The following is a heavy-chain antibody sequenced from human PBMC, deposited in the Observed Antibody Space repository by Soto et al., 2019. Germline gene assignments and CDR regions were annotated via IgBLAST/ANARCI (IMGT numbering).Heavy chain of an antibody. CDR2: IYPGDSDT. CDR1: GYSFTSYW. V-gene: IGHV5-51*01. D-gene: IGHD3-10*01. CDR3: ARHLGYYGSGSYSYYYYGMDV. Sequence: GESLKISCKGSGYSFTSYWIGWVRQMPGKGLEWMGIIYPGDSDTRYSPSFQGQVTISADKSISTAYLQWSSLKASDTAMYYCARHLGYYGSGSYSYYYYGMDVWGRGTTVTVSS. J-gene: IGHJ6*02.